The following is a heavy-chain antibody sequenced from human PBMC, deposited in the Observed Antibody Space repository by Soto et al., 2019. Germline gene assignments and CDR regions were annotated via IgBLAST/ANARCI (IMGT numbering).Heavy chain of an antibody. CDR2: MNPNSGDT. Sequence: QVQLVQSGAEVKKPGASVKVSCKTSGYTFTNYDINWVRQATGQGLEWLGWMNPNSGDTGYAQKFQGRLTMTRNTAISTAYMELSSLKSEDTAVYYCARNRRETGDFDYWGQETLVTVSS. CDR1: GYTFTNYD. J-gene: IGHJ4*02. V-gene: IGHV1-8*01. CDR3: ARNRRETGDFDY. D-gene: IGHD7-27*01.